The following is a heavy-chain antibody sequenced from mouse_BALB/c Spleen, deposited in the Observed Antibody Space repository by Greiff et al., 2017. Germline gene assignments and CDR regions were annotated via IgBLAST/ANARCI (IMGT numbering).Heavy chain of an antibody. Sequence: EVKLMESGGGLVQPGGSLKLSCAASGFDFSRYWMSWVRQAPGKGLEWIGEINPDSSTINYTPSLKDKFIISRDNAKNTLYLQMSKVRSEDTALYYCARRGIYPYFDYWGQGTTLTVSS. V-gene: IGHV4-1*02. CDR1: GFDFSRYW. J-gene: IGHJ2*01. CDR2: INPDSSTI. CDR3: ARRGIYPYFDY. D-gene: IGHD2-1*01.